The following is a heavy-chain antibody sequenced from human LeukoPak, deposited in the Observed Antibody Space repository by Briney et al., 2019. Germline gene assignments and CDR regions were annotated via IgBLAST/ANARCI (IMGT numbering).Heavy chain of an antibody. D-gene: IGHD5-24*01. CDR1: GGSFSGYY. J-gene: IGHJ4*02. V-gene: IGHV4-34*01. CDR2: INHSGST. CDR3: ARRRDGYKPFDY. Sequence: PSETLSLTCAVYGGSFSGYYGSWIRQPPGKGLEWIGQINHSGSTNYNPSLKSRATISVDTSKNQFSLKLSSVTAADTAVYYCARRRDGYKPFDYWGQGTLVTVSS.